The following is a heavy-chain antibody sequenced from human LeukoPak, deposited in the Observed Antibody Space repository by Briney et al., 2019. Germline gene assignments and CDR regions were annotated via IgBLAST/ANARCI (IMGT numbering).Heavy chain of an antibody. CDR2: IYYSGST. J-gene: IGHJ6*02. V-gene: IGHV4-61*08. CDR1: GGSISSGGYS. Sequence: SQTLSLTCAVSGGSISSGGYSWSWIRQPPGKGLEWIGYIYYSGSTNYNPSLKSRVTISVDTSKNQFSLKLSSVTAADTAVYYCARALGSYYGMDVWGQGTTVTVSS. D-gene: IGHD1-26*01. CDR3: ARALGSYYGMDV.